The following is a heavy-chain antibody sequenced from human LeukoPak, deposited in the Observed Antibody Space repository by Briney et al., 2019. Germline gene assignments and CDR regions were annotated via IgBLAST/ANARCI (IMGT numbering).Heavy chain of an antibody. D-gene: IGHD3-22*01. CDR1: GFTFSSYS. CDR2: ISSSSSYI. V-gene: IGHV3-21*01. Sequence: GGSLRLSCAASGFTFSSYSMNWVRQAPGKGLERVSSISSSSSYIHYADSVKGRFTISRDNAKNSLYLQMNSLRAEDTAVYYCARDSYYYDSSGYRHNDAFDIWGQGTMVTVSS. J-gene: IGHJ3*02. CDR3: ARDSYYYDSSGYRHNDAFDI.